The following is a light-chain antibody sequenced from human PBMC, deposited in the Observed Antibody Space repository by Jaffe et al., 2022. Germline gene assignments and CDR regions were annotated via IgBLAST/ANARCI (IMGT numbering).Light chain of an antibody. V-gene: IGLV2-11*01. CDR1: SSDVGTYNY. J-gene: IGLJ1*01. Sequence: QSALTQPRSVSGSPGQSVTISCTGTSSDVGTYNYVSWYQQHPDKAPKLIIYDVSERPSGVPDRFSGSKSGNTASLTISGLQTEDEADYYCCSYAGSYVFGAGTKISVL. CDR3: CSYAGSYV. CDR2: DVS.